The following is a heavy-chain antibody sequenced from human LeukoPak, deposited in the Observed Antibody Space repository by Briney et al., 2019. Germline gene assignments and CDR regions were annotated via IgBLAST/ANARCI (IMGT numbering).Heavy chain of an antibody. J-gene: IGHJ4*02. CDR1: GFTFSSSA. Sequence: PGGSLRLSCAASGFTFSSSAMSWVRQAPGKGLEWVANIKQDGSEKYYVDSVKGQFTISRDNAKNSLYLQMNSLRAEDTAVYYCARLLAIAVADLYYFDYWGQGTLVTVSS. CDR3: ARLLAIAVADLYYFDY. CDR2: IKQDGSEK. D-gene: IGHD6-19*01. V-gene: IGHV3-7*03.